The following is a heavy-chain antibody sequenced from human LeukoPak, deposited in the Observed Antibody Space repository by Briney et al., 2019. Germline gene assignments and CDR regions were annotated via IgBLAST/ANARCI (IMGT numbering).Heavy chain of an antibody. J-gene: IGHJ4*02. CDR2: IDSDGSDT. CDR1: GFTFSRHY. V-gene: IGHV3-74*01. D-gene: IGHD5-12*01. Sequence: GGSLRLSCAASGFTFSRHYIHWVRQAPGKGLVWVSRIDSDGSDTVYADSVKGRFTISRDNAKNTLYLQMNSLRAEDTAVYYCAREGGYDPFEYWGQGTLVTVSS. CDR3: AREGGYDPFEY.